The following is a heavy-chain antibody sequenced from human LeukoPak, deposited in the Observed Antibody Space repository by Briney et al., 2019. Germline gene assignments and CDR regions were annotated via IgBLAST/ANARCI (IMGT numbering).Heavy chain of an antibody. CDR2: ISDSSLST. V-gene: IGHV3-23*01. CDR1: GFSISNYA. CDR3: AKAQTVAAFYFDY. D-gene: IGHD6-19*01. J-gene: IGHJ4*02. Sequence: PGGSLRLSCAASGFSISNYAMSWVRQAPGKGLEWVSSISDSSLSTYYTDSVQGRFTVSRDTSKNTLYLQMNGLTAEDTAIYFCAKAQTVAAFYFDYWGQGTLVTVSS.